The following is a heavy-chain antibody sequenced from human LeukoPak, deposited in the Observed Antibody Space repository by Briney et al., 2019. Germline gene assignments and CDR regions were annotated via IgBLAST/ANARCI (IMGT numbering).Heavy chain of an antibody. V-gene: IGHV3-15*01. CDR2: IKSKTDGGTT. D-gene: IGHD4-17*01. CDR3: TTGAYYGDYAEFDY. Sequence: GGSLRLSCAASGFTFSNAWMSWVRRAPGKGLEWVGRIKSKTDGGTTDYAAPVKGRFTISRDDSKNTLFLQMNSLKTEDTAVYYCTTGAYYGDYAEFDYWGQGTLVTVSS. J-gene: IGHJ4*02. CDR1: GFTFSNAW.